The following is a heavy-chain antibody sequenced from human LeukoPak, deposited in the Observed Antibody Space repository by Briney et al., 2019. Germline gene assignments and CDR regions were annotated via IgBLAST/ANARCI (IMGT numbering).Heavy chain of an antibody. J-gene: IGHJ4*02. D-gene: IGHD3-22*01. CDR3: ARVIRKSGPFTYYYDSSGYPDTIFDY. V-gene: IGHV4-39*01. CDR1: GGSISSSSYS. Sequence: KPSETLSLTCTVSGGSISSSSYSWGWFRQPPGKGLEWIGSIYSTGSTSFNPSLKSRVTISVDTSKNQFSLKLRSVTAADTAVYYCARVIRKSGPFTYYYDSSGYPDTIFDYWGQGTLVTVSS. CDR2: IYSTGST.